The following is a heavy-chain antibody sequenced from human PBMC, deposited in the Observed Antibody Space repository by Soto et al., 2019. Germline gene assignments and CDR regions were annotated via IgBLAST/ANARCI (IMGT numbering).Heavy chain of an antibody. D-gene: IGHD6-6*01. CDR1: GLSFNTYG. V-gene: IGHV3-30*18. CDR2: ISYDGSNT. CDR3: AKVASRIAARGFRYYGMDV. Sequence: QVQLVESGGGVVQPGRSLRLSCAASGLSFNTYGLHWVRQAPGKGLEWVTVISYDGSNTYYADSVKGRFTISRDNSKNTLYLQMNSLRAEDTGVYYCAKVASRIAARGFRYYGMDVWGQGTTVTVSS. J-gene: IGHJ6*02.